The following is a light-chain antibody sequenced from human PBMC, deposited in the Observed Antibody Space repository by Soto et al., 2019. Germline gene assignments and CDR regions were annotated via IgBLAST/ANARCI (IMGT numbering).Light chain of an antibody. J-gene: IGKJ1*01. Sequence: EIVLTQSPGTLSLSPGERATLSCRASQSVSNNYLAWYQQKPGQAPRLLIYAASSRATGTPDRCSGCGSGTDFTLTRSKLEPVEFSVYYCHQYGGSGTFGQGTKVDI. CDR2: AAS. CDR1: QSVSNNY. CDR3: HQYGGSGT. V-gene: IGKV3-20*01.